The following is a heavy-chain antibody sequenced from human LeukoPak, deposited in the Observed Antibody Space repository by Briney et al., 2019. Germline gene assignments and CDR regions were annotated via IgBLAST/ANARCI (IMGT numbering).Heavy chain of an antibody. CDR2: MSGGGGTI. V-gene: IGHV3-48*03. CDR3: ARECSSGSCFSDAFDI. CDR1: GFTFRSYE. J-gene: IGHJ3*02. D-gene: IGHD2-15*01. Sequence: PGGSLRLSCAASGFTFRSYEMNWVRQAPGKGLVWVSYMSGGGGTIYYADSVKGRFTISRDNAKNSLYLQMNGLRAEDTAVYYCARECSSGSCFSDAFDIWGQGTMVTVSS.